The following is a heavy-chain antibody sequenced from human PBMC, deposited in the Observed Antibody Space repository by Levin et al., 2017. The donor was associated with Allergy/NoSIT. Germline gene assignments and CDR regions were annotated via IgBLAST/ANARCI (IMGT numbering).Heavy chain of an antibody. CDR2: VTSSGDNT. D-gene: IGHD2-15*01. CDR1: GFTFSNSA. CDR3: GKGGGSAYSASLW. Sequence: GGSLRLSCAASGFTFSNSAMSWVRQVPGKGLEWVSSVTSSGDNTFYADSVKGRFIISRDNSKNTLSLQMDSLRAEDTAIYYCGKGGGSAYSASLWWGQGALVTVSS. J-gene: IGHJ4*02. V-gene: IGHV3-23*01.